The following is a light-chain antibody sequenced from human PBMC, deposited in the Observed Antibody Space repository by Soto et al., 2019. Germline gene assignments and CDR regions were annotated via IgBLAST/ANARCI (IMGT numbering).Light chain of an antibody. Sequence: QAVVTQSPSASASLGASVKLTCTLSSGHSSYSIAWHQQQPQKGPRYLMKLNSDGSHRKGDGIPDRFSGSSSGAERSLTISSLQSEDEADYYCQTWVSGIRVFGGGTKLTVL. CDR3: QTWVSGIRV. CDR1: SGHSSYS. V-gene: IGLV4-69*01. J-gene: IGLJ3*02. CDR2: LNSDGSH.